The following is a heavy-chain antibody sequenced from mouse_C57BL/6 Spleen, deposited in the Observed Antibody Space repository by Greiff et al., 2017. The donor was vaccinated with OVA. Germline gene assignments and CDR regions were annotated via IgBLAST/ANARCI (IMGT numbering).Heavy chain of an antibody. D-gene: IGHD1-1*01. CDR2: IDPSDSYT. J-gene: IGHJ2*01. V-gene: IGHV1-69*01. CDR3: ARGGATVVAHFDY. CDR1: GYTFTSYW. Sequence: QVHVKQPGAELVMPGASVKLSCKASGYTFTSYWMHWVKQRPGQGLEWIGEIDPSDSYTTYNQKFKGKSTLTVDKSSSTAYMQLSSLTSEDSAVYYCARGGATVVAHFDYWGQGTTLTVSS.